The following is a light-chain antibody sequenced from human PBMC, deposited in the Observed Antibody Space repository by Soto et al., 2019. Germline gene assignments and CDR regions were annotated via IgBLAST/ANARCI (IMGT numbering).Light chain of an antibody. CDR2: EVT. J-gene: IGLJ1*01. CDR3: CSYAGFNTPYV. V-gene: IGLV2-23*02. CDR1: SSDVGSYNL. Sequence: QSALTQPASVSGSLGQSITISCTGTSSDVGSYNLVSWYQQHPGKAPKLIIYEVTKRPSGVFNRFSGSKSGNTASLIISGLQAEDEADYYCCSYAGFNTPYVFGTGTKVTLL.